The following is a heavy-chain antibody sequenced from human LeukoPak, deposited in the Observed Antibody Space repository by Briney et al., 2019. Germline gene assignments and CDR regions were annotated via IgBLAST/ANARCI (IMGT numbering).Heavy chain of an antibody. Sequence: SETLSLTCAVSGGSIHSSDSYWGWIRQPPGERLEWIGSISYSGSTYFKPSLKSRVTISVDTSKNQFSLKLTSVTAAVTAVYYCARAPGSTFDYWGHGNMVTVSS. V-gene: IGHV4-39*01. CDR1: GGSIHSSDSY. CDR3: ARAPGSTFDY. J-gene: IGHJ4*01. CDR2: ISYSGST. D-gene: IGHD5/OR15-5a*01.